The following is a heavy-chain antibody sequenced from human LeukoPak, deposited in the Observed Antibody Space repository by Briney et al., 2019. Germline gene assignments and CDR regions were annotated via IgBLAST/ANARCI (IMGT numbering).Heavy chain of an antibody. CDR2: SRNKANSYTT. Sequence: GGSLRLSCAASGFTFSDHYMDWVRQAPGKGLEWVGRSRNKANSYTTEYAASVRGRFTISRDDSKNSLYLQMNSLKTEDTAVYYCARGGYYDILTGHETVDAFDTWGQGTMVTVSP. CDR3: ARGGYYDILTGHETVDAFDT. CDR1: GFTFSDHY. V-gene: IGHV3-72*01. D-gene: IGHD3-9*01. J-gene: IGHJ3*02.